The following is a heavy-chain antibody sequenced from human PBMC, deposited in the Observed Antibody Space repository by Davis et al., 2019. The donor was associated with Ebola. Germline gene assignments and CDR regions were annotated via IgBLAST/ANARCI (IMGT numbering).Heavy chain of an antibody. CDR3: ARGPPGYCSSTSCYTRPYYYGMDV. CDR1: GFTFSSYA. Sequence: GESLKISCAASGFTFSSYAMHWVRQAPGKGLEWVAVISYDGSNKYYADSVKGRFTISRDNSKNTLYLQMNSLRAEDTAVYYCARGPPGYCSSTSCYTRPYYYGMDVWGQGTTVTVSS. D-gene: IGHD2-2*02. V-gene: IGHV3-30-3*01. CDR2: ISYDGSNK. J-gene: IGHJ6*02.